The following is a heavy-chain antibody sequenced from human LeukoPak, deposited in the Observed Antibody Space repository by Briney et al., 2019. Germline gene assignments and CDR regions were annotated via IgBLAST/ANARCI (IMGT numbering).Heavy chain of an antibody. J-gene: IGHJ5*02. CDR1: GLTFSSYA. V-gene: IGHV3-23*01. Sequence: GGSLRLSCAASGLTFSSYAMSWVRQAPGKGLEWVSAISGSGGSTYYADSVKGRFTISRDNSKNTLYLQMNSLRADDTAVYYCAKGAAYYYDSSGSNNWFDPWGQGTLVTVSS. CDR3: AKGAAYYYDSSGSNNWFDP. CDR2: ISGSGGST. D-gene: IGHD3-22*01.